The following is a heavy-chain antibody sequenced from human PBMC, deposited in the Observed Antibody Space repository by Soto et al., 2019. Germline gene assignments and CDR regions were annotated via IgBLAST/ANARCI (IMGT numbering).Heavy chain of an antibody. D-gene: IGHD2-2*01. V-gene: IGHV1-18*01. CDR2: ISLYSDGT. CDR3: ERVAPGAEAWFGP. Sequence: XPVKVACKTSGYPLSNYGISWGRHAPGQPLEWLGWISLYSDGTNYAQKFQGRVSMTTDTSTTTAYMELRSLRSDDTALYYCERVAPGAEAWFGPWAQRTLVTVSS. J-gene: IGHJ5*02. CDR1: GYPLSNYG.